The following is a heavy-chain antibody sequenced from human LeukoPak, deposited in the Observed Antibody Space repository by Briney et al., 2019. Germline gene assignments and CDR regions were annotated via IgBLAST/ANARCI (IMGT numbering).Heavy chain of an antibody. J-gene: IGHJ5*02. CDR3: AKDRFYYDSSGYYPNWFDP. V-gene: IGHV3-23*01. CDR2: MSGSGGST. Sequence: PGGSLRLSCAASGFTFSNAWMSWVRQLPGKGLEWVSVMSGSGGSTDYADSVKGRFTISRDNSKNTLYLQMNSLRAEDTAVYYCAKDRFYYDSSGYYPNWFDPWGQGTLVTVSS. CDR1: GFTFSNAW. D-gene: IGHD3-22*01.